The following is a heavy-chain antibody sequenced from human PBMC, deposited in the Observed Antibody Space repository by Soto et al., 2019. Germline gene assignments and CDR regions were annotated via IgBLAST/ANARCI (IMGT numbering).Heavy chain of an antibody. CDR1: GGSISSGGYY. D-gene: IGHD3-10*01. J-gene: IGHJ6*02. CDR3: ARVAGYYYGSGCYYTDYYYYYYGMDV. V-gene: IGHV4-31*03. Sequence: SLSLTCTVSGGSISSGGYYGSWIRQHPGKGLEWIGYIYYSGSTYYNPSLKSRVTISVDTPKNQCSLKLSSVTAADTAVYYCARVAGYYYGSGCYYTDYYYYYYGMDVWGQGTTVTVSS. CDR2: IYYSGST.